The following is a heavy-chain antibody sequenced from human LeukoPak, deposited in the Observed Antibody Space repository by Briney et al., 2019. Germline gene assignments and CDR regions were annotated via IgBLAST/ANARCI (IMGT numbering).Heavy chain of an antibody. J-gene: IGHJ6*03. CDR3: ARVTQRIPIFGVVTRRGRYMDV. CDR2: INTNTGNP. D-gene: IGHD3-3*01. Sequence: ASVKVSCKASGYTFTSYAMNWVRQAPGQGLEWMGWINTNTGNPTYAQGFTGRFVFSLDTSISTAYLQISSLKAEDTAVYYCARVTQRIPIFGVVTRRGRYMDVWGKGTTVTVSS. CDR1: GYTFTSYA. V-gene: IGHV7-4-1*02.